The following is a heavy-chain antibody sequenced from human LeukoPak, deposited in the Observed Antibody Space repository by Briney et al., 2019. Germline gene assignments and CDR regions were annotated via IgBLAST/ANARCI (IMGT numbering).Heavy chain of an antibody. CDR3: ARDYGGKFDY. CDR2: IYSSGST. Sequence: SETLSLTCSVSLGXISSFYWSWVRQPPGKGLEWIGYIYSSGSTKYNPSLKSRVTISVDTSKNQFSLKLSSVTAADTAVYYCARDYGGKFDYWGQGTLVTVSS. D-gene: IGHD4-23*01. CDR1: LGXISSFY. V-gene: IGHV4-59*01. J-gene: IGHJ4*02.